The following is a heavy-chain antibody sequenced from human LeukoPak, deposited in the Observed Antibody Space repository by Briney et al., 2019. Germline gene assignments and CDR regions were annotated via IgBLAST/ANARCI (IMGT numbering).Heavy chain of an antibody. Sequence: GGSLRLSCAASGFTFSSYWMSWVRQAPGKGLKWVANIKQDGSEKYYVDSVKGRFTISRDNAKNSLYLQMNSLRAEDTAVYYCAREPARYCSSTSCYDEGEILDYWGQGTLVTVSS. V-gene: IGHV3-7*01. D-gene: IGHD2-2*01. CDR2: IKQDGSEK. J-gene: IGHJ4*02. CDR1: GFTFSSYW. CDR3: AREPARYCSSTSCYDEGEILDY.